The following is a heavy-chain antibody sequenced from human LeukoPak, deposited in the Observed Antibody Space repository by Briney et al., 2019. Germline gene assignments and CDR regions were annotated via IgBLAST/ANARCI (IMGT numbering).Heavy chain of an antibody. CDR2: INHSGST. V-gene: IGHV4-39*07. J-gene: IGHJ4*02. CDR3: ARSPLWPENY. Sequence: SETLPLPCTVSGVSVSSGTYYWSWIRQSPGKGLEWIGEINHSGSTNYNPSLKSRVTISVDTSKNQFSLKLSSVTAADTAVYYCARSPLWPENYWGQGTLVTVSS. CDR1: GVSVSSGTYY. D-gene: IGHD3-10*01.